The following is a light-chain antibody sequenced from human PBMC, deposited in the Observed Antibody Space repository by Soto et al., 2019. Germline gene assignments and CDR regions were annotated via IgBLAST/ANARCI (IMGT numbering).Light chain of an antibody. CDR3: QQFNTSPWT. V-gene: IGKV1-9*01. Sequence: DIQITHSPASLSASVLYRVTITCLASQGISSYLAWYQQKPGKAPKLLIYAASTLQSGVPSRFSGSGSGTEFTLTISSPQPDDFATYYCQQFNTSPWTFGQGTKVDIK. CDR2: AAS. J-gene: IGKJ1*01. CDR1: QGISSY.